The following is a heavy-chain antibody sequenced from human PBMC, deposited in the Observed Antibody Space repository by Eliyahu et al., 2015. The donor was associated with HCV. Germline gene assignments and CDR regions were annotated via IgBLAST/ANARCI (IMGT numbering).Heavy chain of an antibody. V-gene: IGHV1-2*06. Sequence: QVQLVQSGAEVTKPGASVRVSCKASGYXFTDFYIPXVRQAPGPALELMGRINPQNGETVYALKFRGRVTMSRDTSISTAYMDVTSLQSDDTAVFYCAKDARRGFHGPDAYFDFWGQGTLVAVSS. CDR1: GYXFTDFY. D-gene: IGHD5-12*01. J-gene: IGHJ4*02. CDR3: AKDARRGFHGPDAYFDF. CDR2: INPQNGET.